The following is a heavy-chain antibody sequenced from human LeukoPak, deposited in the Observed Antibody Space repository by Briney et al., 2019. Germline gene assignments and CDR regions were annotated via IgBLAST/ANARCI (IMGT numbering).Heavy chain of an antibody. V-gene: IGHV3-74*01. CDR2: INSDGINT. CDR3: ARDRGKKGSSSDY. J-gene: IGHJ4*02. D-gene: IGHD6-13*01. CDR1: GFTFSNYW. Sequence: GGSLRLSCAASGFTFSNYWMHWVRQAPGKGLVWVSRINSDGINTSYADSVKGRFTISRDNSKNTLYLQMNSLRAEDTAVYYCARDRGKKGSSSDYWGQGTLVTVSS.